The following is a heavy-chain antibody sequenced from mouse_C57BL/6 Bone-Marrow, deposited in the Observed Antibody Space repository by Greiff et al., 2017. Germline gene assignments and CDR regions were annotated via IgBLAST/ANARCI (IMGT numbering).Heavy chain of an antibody. Sequence: VQLKESGPGLVKPSPSLSLTCSVTGYSITSGYYWNWIRQFPGNKLEWMGYISYDGSNNYNPSLKNRISLTRDTSKNQFFLKLNAVTTEDTATYACERIYYDYDEYYFDYWGQGTTLTVSS. CDR2: ISYDGSN. V-gene: IGHV3-6*01. D-gene: IGHD2-4*01. CDR1: GYSITSGYY. CDR3: ERIYYDYDEYYFDY. J-gene: IGHJ2*01.